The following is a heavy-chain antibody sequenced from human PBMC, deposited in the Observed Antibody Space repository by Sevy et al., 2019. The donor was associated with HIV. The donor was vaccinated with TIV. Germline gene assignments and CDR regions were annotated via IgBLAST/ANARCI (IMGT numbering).Heavy chain of an antibody. Sequence: GGSLRLSCVASGFTFNSYWMGWVRRAPGKGLVWVANIKQDGSVKYYVDTVKGRFTISRDNARNLLYLQMNSLRVEDTALYYCVRAIAADGSFWGQGTLVTVSS. CDR3: VRAIAADGSF. V-gene: IGHV3-7*01. J-gene: IGHJ4*02. D-gene: IGHD6-13*01. CDR2: IKQDGSVK. CDR1: GFTFNSYW.